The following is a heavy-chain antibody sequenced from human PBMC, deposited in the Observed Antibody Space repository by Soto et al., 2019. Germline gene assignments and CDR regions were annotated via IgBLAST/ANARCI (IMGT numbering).Heavy chain of an antibody. V-gene: IGHV3-33*06. CDR3: VKDHCGGDCYSAPYCDY. J-gene: IGHJ4*02. D-gene: IGHD2-21*02. Sequence: QVQLVESGGGVVQPGRSLRLSCVASGFSFTTYGLHWVRQAPGKGLEWVAVIWYDGSNQYYADSVKGRFTISRDNSKNILSREMNSMRVEDTAVYYCVKDHCGGDCYSAPYCDYWGQGTLVTVSS. CDR2: IWYDGSNQ. CDR1: GFSFTTYG.